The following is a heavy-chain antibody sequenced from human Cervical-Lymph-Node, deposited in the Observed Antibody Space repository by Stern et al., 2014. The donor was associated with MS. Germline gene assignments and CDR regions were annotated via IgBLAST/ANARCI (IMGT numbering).Heavy chain of an antibody. D-gene: IGHD2-8*01. J-gene: IGHJ4*02. CDR1: GFTFPYTS. V-gene: IGHV3-15*01. Sequence: EVQLVESGGGFVKPGGSLRLSCAASGFTFPYTSLSWVRQAPGKGLEWVGRVKSRKDGGAADYAAFVKDRVTISRDDSRSTLYLQINGLEIEDTAMYYCTALRKYGGQGTLLIVSS. CDR2: VKSRKDGGAA. CDR3: TALRKY.